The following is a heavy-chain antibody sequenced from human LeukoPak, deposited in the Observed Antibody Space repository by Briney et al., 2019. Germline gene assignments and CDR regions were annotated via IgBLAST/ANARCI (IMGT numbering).Heavy chain of an antibody. CDR3: AKASAMIVVVSKHFDY. D-gene: IGHD3-22*01. J-gene: IGHJ4*02. Sequence: GGSLRLSCAASGFTFNYYGMSWVRQAPGKGLEWVSSINNSGGSTYYADSVKGRFTISRDNSRNTLYLQMNSLRAEDTAVYYCAKASAMIVVVSKHFDYWGQGTLVTVSS. CDR2: INNSGGST. V-gene: IGHV3-23*01. CDR1: GFTFNYYG.